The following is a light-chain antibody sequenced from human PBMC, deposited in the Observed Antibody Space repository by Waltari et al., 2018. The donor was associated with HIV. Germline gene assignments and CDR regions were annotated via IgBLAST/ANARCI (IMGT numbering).Light chain of an antibody. CDR3: QQADSFPFT. CDR1: KDVSTW. V-gene: IGKV1-12*02. Sequence: EIQMTQSPSSVSASVGDRVTFTCRASKDVSTWLAWYQQKPGNAPNLLIYAASRLQTGVPSRFSGRGSVTHFTLTIYRLSPQEFAPYSCQQADSFPFTFGQGTRLEI. CDR2: AAS. J-gene: IGKJ5*01.